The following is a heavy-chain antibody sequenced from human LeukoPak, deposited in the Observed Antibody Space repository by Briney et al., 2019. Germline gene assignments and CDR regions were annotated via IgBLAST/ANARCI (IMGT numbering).Heavy chain of an antibody. D-gene: IGHD6-19*01. CDR2: IHHTGST. CDR1: GYSISTGYY. J-gene: IGHJ4*02. Sequence: PSETLSLTCTVSGYSISTGYYWGWIRQPPGKGLEWIGNIHHTGSTNYNPSLKSRVTFSVDTSKNQFSLKVSSVIAADTAVYYCARGGGSSGWYRLDYWGQGTLVTVSS. V-gene: IGHV4-38-2*02. CDR3: ARGGGSSGWYRLDY.